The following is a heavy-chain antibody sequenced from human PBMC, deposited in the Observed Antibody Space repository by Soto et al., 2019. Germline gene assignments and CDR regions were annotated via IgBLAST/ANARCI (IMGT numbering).Heavy chain of an antibody. CDR2: FDPEDGET. CDR3: ATIRRATRWSGYSLDY. Sequence: GASVKVSCKVSGYTLTELSMHWVRQAPGKGLEWMGGFDPEDGETIYAQKFQGRVTMTEDTSTDTAYMELSSLRSEDTAVYYCATIRRATRWSGYSLDYWGQGTLVTVSS. J-gene: IGHJ4*02. V-gene: IGHV1-24*01. CDR1: GYTLTELS. D-gene: IGHD3-3*01.